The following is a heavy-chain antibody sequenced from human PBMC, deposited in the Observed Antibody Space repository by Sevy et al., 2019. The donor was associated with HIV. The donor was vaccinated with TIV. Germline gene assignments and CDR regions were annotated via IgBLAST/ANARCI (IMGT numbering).Heavy chain of an antibody. D-gene: IGHD3-3*01. CDR1: GFTFSSYA. V-gene: IGHV3-30-3*01. CDR2: ISYDGSNK. Sequence: GGSLRLSCAASGFTFSSYAMHWVRQAPGKGLEWVAVISYDGSNKYYADSVKGRFTISRDNSKNTLYLQMNSLRAEDTDVYYCARDRQVTYYDFWSGYSRYYNYYYYYGMDVWGQGTTVTVSS. CDR3: ARDRQVTYYDFWSGYSRYYNYYYYYGMDV. J-gene: IGHJ6*02.